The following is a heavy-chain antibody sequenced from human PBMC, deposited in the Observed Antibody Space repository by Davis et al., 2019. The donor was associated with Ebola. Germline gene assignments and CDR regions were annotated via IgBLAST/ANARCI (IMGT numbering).Heavy chain of an antibody. D-gene: IGHD3-3*01. CDR2: TYYRGNT. V-gene: IGHV4-39*01. CDR3: ARQGWSGYSLRHWLDP. J-gene: IGHJ5*02. Sequence: CTVSAASTISSSSYWGWIRQPPRKGLEWTGSTYYRGNTYYNPTLKSRVTITVDTSKNPFSLKLRSVTAADTAVYYCARQGWSGYSLRHWLDPWGRGTLVTVSS. CDR1: AASTISSSSY.